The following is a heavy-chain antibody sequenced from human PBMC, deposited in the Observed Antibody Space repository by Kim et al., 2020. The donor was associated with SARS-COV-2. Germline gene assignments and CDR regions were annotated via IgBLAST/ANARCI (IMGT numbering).Heavy chain of an antibody. CDR2: TSYDGSNS. V-gene: IGHV3-30*18. Sequence: GGSLRLSCAASGFTFSNYGMHWVRQAPGKGLEWVAVTSYDGSNSHYADSVKGRFTISRDNFKYTLSLQMNSLTTDDTGVYYCAKSRAAVDTALAYFDSWGQGTLVTVSS. J-gene: IGHJ4*02. CDR3: AKSRAAVDTALAYFDS. D-gene: IGHD5-18*01. CDR1: GFTFSNYG.